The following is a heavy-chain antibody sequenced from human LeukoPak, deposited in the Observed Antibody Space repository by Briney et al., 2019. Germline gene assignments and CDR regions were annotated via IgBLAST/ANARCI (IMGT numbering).Heavy chain of an antibody. J-gene: IGHJ4*02. CDR3: ARDWSIAAGYFDY. CDR1: GFTFSSYW. CDR2: INQDGSEK. Sequence: GGSLRPSCAASGFTFSSYWMSWVRQAPGKGLEWVANINQDGSEKYYVDSVKGRFTISRDNAKNSLYLQMNSLRAEDTAVYYCARDWSIAAGYFDYWGQGTLVTVSS. D-gene: IGHD6-13*01. V-gene: IGHV3-7*01.